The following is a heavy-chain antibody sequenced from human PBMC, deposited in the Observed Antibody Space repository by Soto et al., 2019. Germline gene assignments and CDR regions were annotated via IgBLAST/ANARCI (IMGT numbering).Heavy chain of an antibody. V-gene: IGHV4-39*01. CDR2: IYYSGST. CDR1: GGSISSSSYY. J-gene: IGHJ5*02. CDR3: ASPKIAFYNWFDP. Sequence: QLQLQESGPGLVKPSETLSLTCTVSGGSISSSSYYWGWIRQPPGKGLEWIGSIYYSGSTYYNPSLKSRVTISVATSKNQVSLKLSSVTAADTAVYYCASPKIAFYNWFDPWGQGTLVTVSS. D-gene: IGHD3-3*02.